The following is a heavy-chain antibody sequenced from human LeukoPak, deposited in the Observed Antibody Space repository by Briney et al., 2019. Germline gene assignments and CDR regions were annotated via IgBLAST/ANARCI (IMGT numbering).Heavy chain of an antibody. CDR2: YDPEEGVT. D-gene: IGHD3-22*01. CDR1: DHTLNQVA. CDR3: VTTKQDRYDSRGPFDS. V-gene: IGHV1-24*01. Sequence: GASVKVSCKVSDHTLNQVAIHWVRQAPGKGPEWMGGYDPEEGVTIYAEKFQDRVTMIEDTSTETAYMELSSLRYADTAVYFCVTTKQDRYDSRGPFDSWGQGSLVTVSS. J-gene: IGHJ4*02.